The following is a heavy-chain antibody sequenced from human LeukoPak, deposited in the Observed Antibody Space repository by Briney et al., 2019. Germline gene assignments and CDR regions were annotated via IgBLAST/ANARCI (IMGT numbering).Heavy chain of an antibody. CDR1: GFTFSSYA. CDR3: AKVARGRIAARFPPLFSDY. J-gene: IGHJ4*02. V-gene: IGHV3-23*01. CDR2: ISGSGGST. Sequence: GGSLRLSCAASGFTFSSYAMSWVRQAPGKGLEWVSAISGSGGSTYYADSVKGRFTISRDSSKNTLYLQMNSLRAEDTAVYYCAKVARGRIAARFPPLFSDYWGQGTLVTVSS. D-gene: IGHD6-6*01.